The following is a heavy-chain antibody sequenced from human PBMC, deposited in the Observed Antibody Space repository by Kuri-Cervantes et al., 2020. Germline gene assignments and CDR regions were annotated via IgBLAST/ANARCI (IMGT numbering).Heavy chain of an antibody. V-gene: IGHV3-7*01. CDR3: ARGFDGLYGMDL. D-gene: IGHD2-8*01. J-gene: IGHJ6*02. Sequence: GGCLRLSCAVSRFTFNNYWMTWVRQAPGKKLEWVANIKQDGSEKYYVGSVKGRFTISRDNAKNSLYLQMNSLRVEDTAVYYCARGFDGLYGMDLWGQGTKVTVSS. CDR1: RFTFNNYW. CDR2: IKQDGSEK.